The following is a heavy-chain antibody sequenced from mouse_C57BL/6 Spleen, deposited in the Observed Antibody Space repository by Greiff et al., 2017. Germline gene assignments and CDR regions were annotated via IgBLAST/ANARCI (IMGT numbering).Heavy chain of an antibody. CDR2: IHPNSGST. CDR3: AREEPYYGNCVGY. Sequence: QVQLQQPGAELVKPGASVKLSCKASGYTFTSYWMHWVKQRPGQGLEWIGMIHPNSGSTNYNEKFKSKATLTVDKSSSTAYMQLSSLPSEDSAVYYCAREEPYYGNCVGYWGQGTTLTVSS. D-gene: IGHD2-10*01. V-gene: IGHV1-64*01. J-gene: IGHJ2*01. CDR1: GYTFTSYW.